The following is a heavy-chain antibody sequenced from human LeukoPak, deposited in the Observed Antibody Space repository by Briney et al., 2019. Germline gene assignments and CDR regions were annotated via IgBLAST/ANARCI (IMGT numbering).Heavy chain of an antibody. D-gene: IGHD3-22*01. J-gene: IGHJ4*02. CDR3: ARDDPDSSGYYSDY. CDR2: ISAYNGNT. V-gene: IGHV1-18*01. CDR1: GYTFSNYG. Sequence: ASVKVSCKTSGYTFSNYGISWVRQAPGQGLEWMGWISAYNGNTNYAQKLQGRVTMTTDTSTSTAYMELRSLRSDDTAVYYCARDDPDSSGYYSDYWGQGTLVTVSS.